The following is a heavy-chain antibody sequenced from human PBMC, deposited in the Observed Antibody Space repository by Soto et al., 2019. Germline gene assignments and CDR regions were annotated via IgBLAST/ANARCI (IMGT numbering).Heavy chain of an antibody. CDR3: AKEGFYSNYTPYYYYYYMDV. Sequence: QVQLVESGGGVVQPGRSLRLSCAASGFTFSSYAMHWVRQAPGKGLEWVAVISYDGSDKYYADSVKGRFTLSRDNSKNTLYLKMNSLRAEDTAVYHCAKEGFYSNYTPYYYYYYMDVWGKGTTVTVSS. D-gene: IGHD4-4*01. V-gene: IGHV3-30*18. CDR2: ISYDGSDK. CDR1: GFTFSSYA. J-gene: IGHJ6*03.